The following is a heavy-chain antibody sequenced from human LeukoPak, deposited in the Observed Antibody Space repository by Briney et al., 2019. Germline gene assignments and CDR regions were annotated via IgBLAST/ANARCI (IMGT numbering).Heavy chain of an antibody. V-gene: IGHV3-30*02. CDR2: IESNGNEK. CDR1: GFIFSYYT. J-gene: IGHJ4*02. D-gene: IGHD2-2*01. CDR3: ARDVTSWPQGPYHFDY. Sequence: GGSLRLSCAVSGFIFSYYTMNWVRQAPGKGLEWGASIESNGNEKYSSDSLKDRFTISRDNSKNTLYLQLNTVRPEDTAVFYCARDVTSWPQGPYHFDYWGQGILITVSS.